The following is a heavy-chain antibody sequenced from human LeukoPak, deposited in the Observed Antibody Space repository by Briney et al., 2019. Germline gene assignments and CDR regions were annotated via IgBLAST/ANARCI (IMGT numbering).Heavy chain of an antibody. V-gene: IGHV3-64*01. CDR1: GFTFSTSS. CDR3: ARDPSDGFFDY. J-gene: IGHJ4*02. Sequence: GGSLRLSCAAAGFTFSTSSLHWVRQAPGRGLEYVSSIGSNGVSTYYANFVKGRFTISRDNSKNTLYLQMGSVRAEDTAVYYCARDPSDGFFDYWGQGTLVTVSS. CDR2: IGSNGVST.